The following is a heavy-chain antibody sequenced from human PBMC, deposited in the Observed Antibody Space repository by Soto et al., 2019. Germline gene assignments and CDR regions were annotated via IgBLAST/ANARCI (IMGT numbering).Heavy chain of an antibody. CDR2: MNPNSGNT. J-gene: IGHJ4*02. CDR1: GYTFTSYD. Sequence: GASVKVSCKASGYTFTSYDINWVRQATGQGLEWMGWMNPNSGNTGYAQKFQGRVTITRNASMSTAYMELSSLRSEDTAVYYCAREGDYYDSSGPRPPLGYWGQGTLVTVSS. CDR3: AREGDYYDSSGPRPPLGY. V-gene: IGHV1-8*01. D-gene: IGHD3-22*01.